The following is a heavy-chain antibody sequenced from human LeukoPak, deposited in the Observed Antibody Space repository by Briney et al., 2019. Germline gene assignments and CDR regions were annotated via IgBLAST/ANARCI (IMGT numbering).Heavy chain of an antibody. CDR3: TTDPGDYEIY. D-gene: IGHD4-17*01. CDR1: GLTFRNAW. V-gene: IGHV3-15*01. J-gene: IGHJ4*02. Sequence: PGGSLRLSCAASGLTFRNAWMSWVRQAPGKGLEWVGRIKSKTDGGTVDYAAPVKGRFTNSRDDSKNTLSLQMNSLKTEDTAVYYCTTDPGDYEIYWGQGTLVTVSS. CDR2: IKSKTDGGTV.